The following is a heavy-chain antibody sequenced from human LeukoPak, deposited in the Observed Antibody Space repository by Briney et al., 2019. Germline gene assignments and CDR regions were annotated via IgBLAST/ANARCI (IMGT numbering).Heavy chain of an antibody. CDR2: INPSGGST. Sequence: ASVKVSCKASGYTFTSYYMHWVRQAPGQGLEWMGIINPSGGSTSYAQKFQGRVTMTRDTSTSTVYMELSSLRSEDTAVYYCAREGPRIAAAGTASDYWGQGTLVTVSS. J-gene: IGHJ4*02. D-gene: IGHD6-13*01. V-gene: IGHV1-46*01. CDR1: GYTFTSYY. CDR3: AREGPRIAAAGTASDY.